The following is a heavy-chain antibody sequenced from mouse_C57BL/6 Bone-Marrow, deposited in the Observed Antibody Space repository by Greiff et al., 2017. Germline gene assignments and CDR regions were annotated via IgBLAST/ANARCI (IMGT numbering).Heavy chain of an antibody. J-gene: IGHJ4*01. D-gene: IGHD3-2*02. CDR1: GFNIKDDY. V-gene: IGHV14-4*01. CDR3: TSRQLNCYAMDY. Sequence: EVQLQQSGAELVRPGASVKLSCTASGFNIKDDYMHWVKQRPEQGLEWIGWIDPENGDTEYASKFQGKATITADTSSNTAYLQLSSLSSEDTAVYYCTSRQLNCYAMDYWGQGTSVTVSS. CDR2: IDPENGDT.